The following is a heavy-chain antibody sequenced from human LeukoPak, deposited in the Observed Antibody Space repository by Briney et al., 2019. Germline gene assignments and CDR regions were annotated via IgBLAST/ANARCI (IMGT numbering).Heavy chain of an antibody. J-gene: IGHJ4*02. Sequence: PSETLSLTCTVSGGSISSYYWSWIRQPPGKGLEWIGYIYYSGSTNYNPSLKSRVTISVDTSKSQSSLKLSSVTAADTAVYYCAREKFSSGYYYYYFDYWGQGTLVTVSS. CDR1: GGSISSYY. CDR2: IYYSGST. D-gene: IGHD3-22*01. CDR3: AREKFSSGYYYYYFDY. V-gene: IGHV4-59*01.